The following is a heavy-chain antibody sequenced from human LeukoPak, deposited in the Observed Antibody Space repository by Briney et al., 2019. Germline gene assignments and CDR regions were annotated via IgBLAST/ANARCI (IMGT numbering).Heavy chain of an antibody. J-gene: IGHJ5*02. CDR2: INPNSGGT. D-gene: IGHD3-3*01. V-gene: IGHV1-2*02. Sequence: ASVKVSRKASGYTFTGYYMHWVRQAPGQGLEWMGWINPNSGGTNYAQKFQGRVTMTRDTSISTAYMELSRLRSDDTAVYYCARVNYDFWSGYSYNWFDPWGQGTLVTVSS. CDR1: GYTFTGYY. CDR3: ARVNYDFWSGYSYNWFDP.